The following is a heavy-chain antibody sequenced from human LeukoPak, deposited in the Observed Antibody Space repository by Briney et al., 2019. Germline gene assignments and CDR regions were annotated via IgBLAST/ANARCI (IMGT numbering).Heavy chain of an antibody. CDR1: GGSISSSSYY. CDR3: AGRTYYYDSSGYYGHWYFDL. CDR2: IYYSGST. Sequence: SETLSLTCTVSGGSISSSSYYWGWIRQPPGKGLEWIGSIYYSGSTYYNPSLKSRVTISVDTSKNQFSLKLSSVTAADTAVYYCAGRTYYYDSSGYYGHWYFDLWGRGTLVTVSS. D-gene: IGHD3-22*01. J-gene: IGHJ2*01. V-gene: IGHV4-39*07.